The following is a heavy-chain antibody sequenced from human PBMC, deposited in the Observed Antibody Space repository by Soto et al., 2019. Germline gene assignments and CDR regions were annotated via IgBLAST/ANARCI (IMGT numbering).Heavy chain of an antibody. CDR2: IYHGGST. CDR1: GGSISRDYYS. J-gene: IGHJ3*02. V-gene: IGHV4-30-2*01. D-gene: IGHD3-16*01. CDR3: ARLNRLRNAAFDS. Sequence: QVQLQESGSGLVKPSETLSLTCAVSGGSISRDYYSWSWIRQPPGKDLEWIGYIYHGGSTYYNPSLRSRVTLSVDTSKNHFSLRLTSVTAADTAVYSCARLNRLRNAAFDSWGPGTVVAVSS.